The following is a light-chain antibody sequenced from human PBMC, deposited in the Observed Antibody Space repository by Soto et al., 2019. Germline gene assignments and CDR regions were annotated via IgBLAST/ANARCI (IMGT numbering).Light chain of an antibody. J-gene: IGLJ3*02. Sequence: QSVLTQPASVSGSPGQSITISCTGTSSDVGDSDYVSWYQQHPGKAPKLMIYEVSNRPSGVSNRFSGSKSGNTASLTISGLQAEDEADYYCNSYTSRSTGVFGGGTKLTVL. CDR1: SSDVGDSDY. CDR2: EVS. CDR3: NSYTSRSTGV. V-gene: IGLV2-14*01.